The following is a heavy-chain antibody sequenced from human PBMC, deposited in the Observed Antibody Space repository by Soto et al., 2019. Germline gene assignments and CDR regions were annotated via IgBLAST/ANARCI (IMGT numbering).Heavy chain of an antibody. CDR1: GFTFSSYG. D-gene: IGHD1-26*01. J-gene: IGHJ4*02. CDR3: AKDMSWELLPDY. V-gene: IGHV3-30*18. CDR2: ISYDGSNK. Sequence: GSLRLSCAAPGFTFSSYGMHWVRQAPGKGLEWVAVISYDGSNKYYADSVKGRFTISRDNSKNTLYLQMNSLRAEDTAVYYCAKDMSWELLPDYWGQGTLVAVSS.